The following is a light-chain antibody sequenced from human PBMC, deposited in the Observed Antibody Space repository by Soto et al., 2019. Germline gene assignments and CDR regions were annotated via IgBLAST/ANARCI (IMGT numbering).Light chain of an antibody. CDR1: SSDVGTYNF. V-gene: IGLV2-14*03. J-gene: IGLJ1*01. Sequence: QSALTQPASVSGSPGQSITISCTGTSSDVGTYNFVSWYQQHPGKAPKLVIADVSNRPSGVSHRFSGSKSGNTASLTISGLQAEDEADYYCNSYTTSSALVFGSGTKVTVL. CDR2: DVS. CDR3: NSYTTSSALV.